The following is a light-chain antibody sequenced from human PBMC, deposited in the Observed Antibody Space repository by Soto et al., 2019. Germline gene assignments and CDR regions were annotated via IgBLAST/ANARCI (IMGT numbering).Light chain of an antibody. V-gene: IGKV3-11*01. CDR3: QQRSNWPLT. CDR1: QSVSSY. CDR2: DAS. Sequence: EIELTQSAATLSWSPGPRATLSWSASQSVSSYLAWYQQKPAQAPRLLIYDASNRATGIPARFSGSGSGTDFTPTISSLEPEDFAVYYCQQRSNWPLTFGGGTKVDIK. J-gene: IGKJ4*01.